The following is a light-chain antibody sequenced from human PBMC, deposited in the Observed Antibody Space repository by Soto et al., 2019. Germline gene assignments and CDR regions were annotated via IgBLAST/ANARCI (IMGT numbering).Light chain of an antibody. Sequence: IQLTQSPSSLSASVGDRVTITCRASQGISSFLAWYQQKPGKAPKLLIYAASTLQSGVPSRFSGSGSGTEFTLTISSLQPGDFATYYCQQYSSRSTFGQGTKVDIK. CDR1: QGISSF. J-gene: IGKJ1*01. CDR2: AAS. CDR3: QQYSSRST. V-gene: IGKV1-9*01.